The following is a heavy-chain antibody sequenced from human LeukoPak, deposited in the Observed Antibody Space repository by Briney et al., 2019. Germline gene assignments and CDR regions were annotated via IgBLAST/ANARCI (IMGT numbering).Heavy chain of an antibody. CDR1: GGSISSYY. CDR3: ARGKQTGDWYFDL. V-gene: IGHV4-4*07. Sequence: SETLSLACTVSGGSISSYYWSWIRQPAGKGLEWIGRIYTSGSTNYNPSLKSRVTMSVDTSKNQFSLKLTSVIAADTAVYYCARGKQTGDWYFDLWGRGALVTVSS. D-gene: IGHD1-14*01. CDR2: IYTSGST. J-gene: IGHJ2*01.